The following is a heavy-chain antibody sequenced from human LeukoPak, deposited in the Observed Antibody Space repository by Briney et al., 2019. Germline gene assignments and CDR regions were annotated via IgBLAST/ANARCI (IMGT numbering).Heavy chain of an antibody. D-gene: IGHD4-17*01. CDR3: ARHPPTVTRGFDY. CDR1: GGSFSGYH. Sequence: SETLSLTCAVYGGSFSGYHWSWIRQPPGKGLEWIGEINHSGSTNYNPSLKSRVTISVDTSKNQFSLKLSSVTAADTAVYYCARHPPTVTRGFDYWGQGTLVTVSS. CDR2: INHSGST. V-gene: IGHV4-34*01. J-gene: IGHJ4*02.